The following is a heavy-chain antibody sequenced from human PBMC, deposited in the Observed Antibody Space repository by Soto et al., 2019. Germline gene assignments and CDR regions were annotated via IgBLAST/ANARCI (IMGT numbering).Heavy chain of an antibody. Sequence: SLKISCAASGFTFDDYAMHWVRQAPGKGLEWVSGISWNSGSIGYADSVKGRFTISRDNAKNSLYLQMNSLRAEDTALYYCAKDMYYYDSSGYYYYGMDVWGQGTTVTVSS. V-gene: IGHV3-9*01. D-gene: IGHD3-22*01. CDR3: AKDMYYYDSSGYYYYGMDV. CDR1: GFTFDDYA. CDR2: ISWNSGSI. J-gene: IGHJ6*02.